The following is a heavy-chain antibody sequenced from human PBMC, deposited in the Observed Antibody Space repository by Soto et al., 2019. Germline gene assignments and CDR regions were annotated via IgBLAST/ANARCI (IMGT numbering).Heavy chain of an antibody. Sequence: QVQLQESGPGLVKPSQTLSLTCTVSGGSMSSDDYYWTWIRQSPGKGLEWIGYIYYSGTTYYNPSLKSRVTISIDTSKNQFSLKLSSVTAADTSVYYCSRDKLWFGDLTHQYGMDVCGQGTTVTVSS. J-gene: IGHJ6*02. CDR3: SRDKLWFGDLTHQYGMDV. CDR1: GGSMSSDDYY. CDR2: IYYSGTT. V-gene: IGHV4-30-4*01. D-gene: IGHD3-10*01.